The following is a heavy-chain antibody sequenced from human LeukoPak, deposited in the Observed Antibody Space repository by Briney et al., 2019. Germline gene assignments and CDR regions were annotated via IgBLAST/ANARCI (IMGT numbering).Heavy chain of an antibody. CDR2: IYPGDSDT. CDR3: ARLYLVRGVTSYYFDY. Sequence: GESLKISCKGSGYSFTSYWIGWVRQMPGKGLEWMGIIYPGDSDTRYSPSFQGQVTTSADKSISTAYLQWSSLKASDTAMYYCARLYLVRGVTSYYFDYWGQGTLVTVSS. V-gene: IGHV5-51*01. CDR1: GYSFTSYW. D-gene: IGHD3-10*01. J-gene: IGHJ4*02.